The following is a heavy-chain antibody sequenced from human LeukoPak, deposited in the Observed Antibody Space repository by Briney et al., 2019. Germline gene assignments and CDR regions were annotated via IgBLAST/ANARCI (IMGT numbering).Heavy chain of an antibody. J-gene: IGHJ6*03. Sequence: GGSLRLSCAVSGFTFSDYYIDWVRQAPGKGLEWVGRSRNKAKSYATEYAASVKGRFTISREDSENSLYLQMNSLKIEDTAMYYCARGCGSSSCDDNYYYYMDVWGKGTTVTVSS. CDR1: GFTFSDYY. V-gene: IGHV3-72*01. CDR3: ARGCGSSSCDDNYYYYMDV. CDR2: SRNKAKSYAT. D-gene: IGHD2-2*01.